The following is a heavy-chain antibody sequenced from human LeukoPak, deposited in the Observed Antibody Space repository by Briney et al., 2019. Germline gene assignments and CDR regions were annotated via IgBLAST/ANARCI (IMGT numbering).Heavy chain of an antibody. CDR1: GFTFSSYS. CDR3: ARGRVITMVRGVLVY. J-gene: IGHJ4*02. CDR2: ISSSSSTI. V-gene: IGHV3-48*01. Sequence: GGSLRLSCAASGFTFSSYSMNWVRQAPGKGLEWVSYISSSSSTIYYADSVKGRFTISRDNAKNSRYLQMNSLRAEDTAVYYCARGRVITMVRGVLVYWGQGTLVTVSS. D-gene: IGHD3-10*01.